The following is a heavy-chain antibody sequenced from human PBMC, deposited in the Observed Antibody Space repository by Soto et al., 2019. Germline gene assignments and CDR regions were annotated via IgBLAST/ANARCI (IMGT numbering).Heavy chain of an antibody. J-gene: IGHJ1*01. V-gene: IGHV4-34*01. D-gene: IGHD6-19*01. CDR3: ARAAGPTSGRRYFQH. Sequence: PSETLSLTCAVYGGSFSGYYWSWIRQPPGKGLEWIGEINHSGSTNYNPSLKSRVTISVDTSKSQFSLKLTSVTAADTAMYYCARAAGPTSGRRYFQHWGQGTLVTVSS. CDR2: INHSGST. CDR1: GGSFSGYY.